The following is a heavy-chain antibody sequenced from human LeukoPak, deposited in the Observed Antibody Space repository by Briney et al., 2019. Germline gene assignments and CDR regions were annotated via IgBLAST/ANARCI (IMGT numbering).Heavy chain of an antibody. CDR2: ISSSSSYI. Sequence: PGGSLRLSCAASGFTFGSYSMNWVRQAPGKGLEWVSSISSSSSYIYYADSVKGRFTISRDNAKNSLYLQMNSLRAEDTAVYYCARDPGVLMEMYYFDYWGQGTLVTVSS. J-gene: IGHJ4*01. D-gene: IGHD2-8*01. CDR3: ARDPGVLMEMYYFDY. CDR1: GFTFGSYS. V-gene: IGHV3-21*01.